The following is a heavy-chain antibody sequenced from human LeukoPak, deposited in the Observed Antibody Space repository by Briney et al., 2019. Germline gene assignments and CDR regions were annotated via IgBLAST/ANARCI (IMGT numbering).Heavy chain of an antibody. CDR1: VYTFTGYF. D-gene: IGHD2-21*02. Sequence: ASVKVSCKASVYTFTGYFMHWVRQAPGQGLECMGWINPNIGDASYAQKFQGRVTMTRDRSINTAYMELSRLTSDDTAVYYGAGMDLDGGDSMGFDSWGQGTLVTVSS. CDR2: INPNIGDA. J-gene: IGHJ5*01. CDR3: AGMDLDGGDSMGFDS. V-gene: IGHV1-2*02.